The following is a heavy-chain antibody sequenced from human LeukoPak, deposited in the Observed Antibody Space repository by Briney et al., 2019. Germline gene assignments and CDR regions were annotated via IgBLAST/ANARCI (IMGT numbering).Heavy chain of an antibody. CDR1: GGSISSSSYY. CDR2: IYYSGST. CDR3: ARHRRFPHYYYYMDV. Sequence: SETLSLTCTVSGGSISSSSYYWGWIRQPPGKGLEWIGSIYYSGSTYYNPSLKSRVTISVDTSKNQFSLKLSSVTAADTAVYYCARHRRFPHYYYYMDVWGKGTTVTISS. J-gene: IGHJ6*03. D-gene: IGHD3-10*01. V-gene: IGHV4-39*01.